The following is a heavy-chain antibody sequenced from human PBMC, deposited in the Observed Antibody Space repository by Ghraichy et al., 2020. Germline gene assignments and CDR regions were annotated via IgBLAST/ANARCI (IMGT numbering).Heavy chain of an antibody. D-gene: IGHD3-10*01. CDR1: GFTVSSNY. V-gene: IGHV3-66*01. CDR3: ARYGSHDAFDI. J-gene: IGHJ3*02. CDR2: IYSGGST. Sequence: GGSLRLSCAASGFTVSSNYMSWVRQAPGKGLEWVSVIYSGGSTYYADSVKGRFTISRDNSKNTLYLQMNSLRAEDTAVYYCARYGSHDAFDIWGQGTMVTVSS.